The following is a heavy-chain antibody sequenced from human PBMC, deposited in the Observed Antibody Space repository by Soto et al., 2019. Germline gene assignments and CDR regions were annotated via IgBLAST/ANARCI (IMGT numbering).Heavy chain of an antibody. J-gene: IGHJ5*01. CDR1: GYTFTSYG. CDR2: ISAYNGNT. V-gene: IGHV1-18*04. Sequence: GSSVMVSWKASGYTFTSYGISWVRQAPGQGLEWMGWISAYNGNTNYAQKLQGRVTMTTDTSTSTAYMELRSLRSDDTAVYYCARGPIPLYGGYGGHRNLLYPSGQRTLDTGSS. CDR3: ARGPIPLYGGYGGHRNLLYP. D-gene: IGHD4-17*01.